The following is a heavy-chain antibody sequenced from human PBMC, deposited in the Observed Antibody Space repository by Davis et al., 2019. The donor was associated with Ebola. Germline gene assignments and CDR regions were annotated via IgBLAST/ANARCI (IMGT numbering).Heavy chain of an antibody. J-gene: IGHJ4*02. Sequence: AASVKVSCKGSGYTVTDYYMHWVRQAPGQGLEWMGWINPNSGGTNYAQKFQGRVTMTRDTSISTAYMELTRLTSDDTAVYYCATTPRDSSWYYFDYWGQGTLVTVSS. CDR3: ATTPRDSSWYYFDY. CDR2: INPNSGGT. CDR1: GYTVTDYY. D-gene: IGHD6-13*01. V-gene: IGHV1-2*02.